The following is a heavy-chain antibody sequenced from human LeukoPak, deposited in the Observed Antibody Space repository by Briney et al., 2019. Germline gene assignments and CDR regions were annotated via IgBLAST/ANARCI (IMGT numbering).Heavy chain of an antibody. J-gene: IGHJ5*02. Sequence: SVKVSCKASGGTFSSYAISWVRQAPGQGLEWMGGIIPIFGTANYAQKFQGRVTITADESTSTAYMELSSLRSEDTAVYYCAREWRGYCSGGSCYNWFDPWGQGTLVTVSS. CDR2: IIPIFGTA. CDR3: AREWRGYCSGGSCYNWFDP. CDR1: GGTFSSYA. V-gene: IGHV1-69*13. D-gene: IGHD2-15*01.